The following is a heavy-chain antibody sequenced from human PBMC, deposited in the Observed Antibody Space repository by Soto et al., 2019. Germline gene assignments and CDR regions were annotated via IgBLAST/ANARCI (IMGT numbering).Heavy chain of an antibody. D-gene: IGHD2-15*01. J-gene: IGHJ4*02. CDR2: ISYDGSTK. V-gene: IGHV3-30*18. Sequence: GGSLRLSCAASGFTFSSYGMHWVRQAPGKGLKWVAIISYDGSTKYYADSVKGRFTISRDNSKNTVYLQMNNLRPKDTAVYYCAKDTASGGSPLDYWGQGTLVTVSS. CDR3: AKDTASGGSPLDY. CDR1: GFTFSSYG.